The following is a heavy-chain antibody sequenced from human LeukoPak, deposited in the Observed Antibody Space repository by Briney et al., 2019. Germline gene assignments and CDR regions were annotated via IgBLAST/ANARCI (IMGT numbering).Heavy chain of an antibody. J-gene: IGHJ1*01. CDR3: ARHEGGRYCSSTSCSSVYFQH. V-gene: IGHV5-51*01. CDR2: IYPGNSDT. CDR1: GYSFTSYW. Sequence: GESLKISCKGSGYSFTSYWIGWVRQMPGKGLEWMGIIYPGNSDTRYSPSFQGQVTVSADKSISTAYLQWSSLEASDTAMYYCARHEGGRYCSSTSCSSVYFQHWGQGTLVTVSS. D-gene: IGHD2-2*01.